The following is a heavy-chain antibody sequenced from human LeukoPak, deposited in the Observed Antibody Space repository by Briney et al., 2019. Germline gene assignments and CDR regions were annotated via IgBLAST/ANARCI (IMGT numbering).Heavy chain of an antibody. CDR2: ISAYNGNT. CDR1: GYTFTSYG. D-gene: IGHD2-2*01. J-gene: IGHJ6*02. CDR3: ARWESLPAGLYYYYGMDV. Sequence: ASVKVSCKASGYTFTSYGISWVRQAPGQGLEWMGWISAYNGNTNYAQKLQGRVTMTTDTSTSTAYMELRSLRPDDTAVYYCARWESLPAGLYYYYGMDVWGQGTTVTVSS. V-gene: IGHV1-18*01.